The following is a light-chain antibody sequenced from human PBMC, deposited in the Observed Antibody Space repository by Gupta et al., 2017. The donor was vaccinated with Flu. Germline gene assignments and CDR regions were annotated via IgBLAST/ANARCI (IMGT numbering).Light chain of an antibody. Sequence: GTLSVSPGERATLSCRASQSVGSDLAWYQQKPGQGPRLLIYSAFVRATGIPARFSGSGSGTEFTLTISSLQSEDFGVYYCQQYNKSQPGGFGGGTKVEIK. CDR1: QSVGSD. J-gene: IGKJ4*01. V-gene: IGKV3-15*01. CDR2: SAF. CDR3: QQYNKSQPGG.